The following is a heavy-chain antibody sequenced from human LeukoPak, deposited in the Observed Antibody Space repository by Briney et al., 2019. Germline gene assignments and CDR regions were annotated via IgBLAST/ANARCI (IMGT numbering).Heavy chain of an antibody. CDR3: VRVPAAPNINWFDP. Sequence: SETLSLTCTVSGGSLSSSSYYWGWLRQPPGTGLEWLGSIYYSGSTYYNPSLKSRVTISVDTSKNQFSLKLSSVTAADTAVYYCVRVPAAPNINWFDPWGQGTLVTVSS. J-gene: IGHJ5*02. V-gene: IGHV4-39*07. D-gene: IGHD2-2*01. CDR1: GGSLSSSSYY. CDR2: IYYSGST.